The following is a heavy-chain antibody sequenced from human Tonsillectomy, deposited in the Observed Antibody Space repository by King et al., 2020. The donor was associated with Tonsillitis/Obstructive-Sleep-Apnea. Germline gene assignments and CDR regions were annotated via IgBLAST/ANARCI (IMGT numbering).Heavy chain of an antibody. Sequence: QLQESGPGLVKPSGTLSLTCAVSGGSISSSNWWSWVRQPPGKGLEWIGEIYHSGCTNYNPSLKSRVTISVDKSKNQFSLKLSSVSAADTAVYYCARMWAYQLLSYYYYYYMDVWGKGTTVTVSS. CDR2: IYHSGCT. J-gene: IGHJ6*03. CDR1: GGSISSSNW. CDR3: ARMWAYQLLSYYYYYYMDV. V-gene: IGHV4-4*02. D-gene: IGHD2-2*01.